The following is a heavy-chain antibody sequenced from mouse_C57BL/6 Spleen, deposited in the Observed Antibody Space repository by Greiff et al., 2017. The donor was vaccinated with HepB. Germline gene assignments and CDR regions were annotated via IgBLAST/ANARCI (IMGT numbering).Heavy chain of an antibody. D-gene: IGHD4-1*01. CDR1: GFTFSDYY. CDR3: ARVANWDVRYYFDY. CDR2: INYDGSST. J-gene: IGHJ2*01. Sequence: DVHLVESEGGLVQPGSSMKLSCTASGFTFSDYYMAWVRQVPEKGLEWVANINYDGSSTYYLDSLKSRFIISRDNAKNILYLQMSSLKSEDTATYYCARVANWDVRYYFDYWGQGTTLTVSS. V-gene: IGHV5-16*01.